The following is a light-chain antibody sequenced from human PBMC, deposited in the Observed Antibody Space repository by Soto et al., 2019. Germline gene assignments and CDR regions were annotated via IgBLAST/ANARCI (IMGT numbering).Light chain of an antibody. J-gene: IGKJ1*01. Sequence: DIQMTQSPSSLSASVGDRVTITCRASQGISNYLAWYQQKPGKVPKLLIYAASTLQSGVPSRFSVSGSGTDVTLTISSLQPEDVATYYCQKYNSGPRTFGQGTKVEIK. CDR3: QKYNSGPRT. CDR2: AAS. V-gene: IGKV1-27*01. CDR1: QGISNY.